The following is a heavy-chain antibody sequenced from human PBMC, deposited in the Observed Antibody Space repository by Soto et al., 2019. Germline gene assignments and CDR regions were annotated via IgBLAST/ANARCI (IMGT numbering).Heavy chain of an antibody. CDR1: GFDFTYYA. Sequence: QVQLVESGGGAVQPGESLRLSCVASGFDFTYYAMHWVRQAPGKGLESVAVMSSDGSKIHHTDSVKGRFTITRDNSNNTLYLQMNSLRKEDTAVYFCAEDEGVGGTLGLFDYWGQGTVVSVSS. V-gene: IGHV3-30*18. J-gene: IGHJ4*02. D-gene: IGHD1-26*01. CDR2: MSSDGSKI. CDR3: AEDEGVGGTLGLFDY.